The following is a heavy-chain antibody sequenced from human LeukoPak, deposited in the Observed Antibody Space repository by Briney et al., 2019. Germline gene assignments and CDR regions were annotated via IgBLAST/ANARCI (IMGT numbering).Heavy chain of an antibody. Sequence: GGSLRLSCAASKVTFSDYAMNWVRQAPGKGLEWVSGISGSGGNTYYADSVTGRFTISRDNSKNTLYLQMNSLRAEDTALYYCAKGTGINHYHWIDPWGQGTQVTVSS. J-gene: IGHJ5*02. D-gene: IGHD3/OR15-3a*01. CDR3: AKGTGINHYHWIDP. CDR1: KVTFSDYA. V-gene: IGHV3-23*01. CDR2: ISGSGGNT.